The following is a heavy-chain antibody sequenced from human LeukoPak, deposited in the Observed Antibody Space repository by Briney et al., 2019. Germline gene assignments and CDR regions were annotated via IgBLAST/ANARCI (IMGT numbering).Heavy chain of an antibody. V-gene: IGHV4-59*01. J-gene: IGHJ3*01. CDR3: ARETFYYDSSGSLGFDL. CDR2: IYYSGST. Sequence: SETLSLTCTVSGGSISSYYWSWIRQPPGKGLEWVGYIYYSGSTNYNPSLKSRVTISVNTSKNQFSLKLSSVTAADTAVFYCARETFYYDSSGSLGFDLWGQGTMVTVSS. D-gene: IGHD3-22*01. CDR1: GGSISSYY.